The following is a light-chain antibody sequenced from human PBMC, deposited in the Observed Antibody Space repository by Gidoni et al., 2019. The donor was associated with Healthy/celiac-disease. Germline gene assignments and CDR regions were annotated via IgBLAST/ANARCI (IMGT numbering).Light chain of an antibody. Sequence: DIQMTQSPSSLSASVGDRVTIPCRASQSISSYLNWYQPKPGKAPKLLIYAASSLQSGVPSRFSGSGSGTDFTLTISSLQPEDFATYYCQQSYSPDTFGQGTRLEIK. V-gene: IGKV1-39*01. CDR3: QQSYSPDT. J-gene: IGKJ5*01. CDR1: QSISSY. CDR2: AAS.